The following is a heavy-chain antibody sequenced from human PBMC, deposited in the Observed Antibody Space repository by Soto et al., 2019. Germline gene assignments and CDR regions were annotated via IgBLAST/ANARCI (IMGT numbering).Heavy chain of an antibody. J-gene: IGHJ5*02. CDR1: GYTFTSYD. V-gene: IGHV1-8*01. Sequence: ASVKVSCKASGYTFTSYDINWVRQATGQGLEWMGWMNPNSGNTGYAQKSQGRVTMTRNTSISTAYMELSSLRSEDTAVYYCARGYNAAVAGHNWFDPWGQGTLVTVSS. CDR2: MNPNSGNT. D-gene: IGHD6-19*01. CDR3: ARGYNAAVAGHNWFDP.